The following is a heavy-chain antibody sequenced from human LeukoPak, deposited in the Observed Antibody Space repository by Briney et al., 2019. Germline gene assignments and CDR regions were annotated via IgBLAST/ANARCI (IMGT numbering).Heavy chain of an antibody. J-gene: IGHJ4*02. CDR2: TYYRSQWYN. V-gene: IGHV6-1*01. CDR3: ARDRESSSWSTSFDY. Sequence: SQTLSLTCAISGDSVSSKSAAWNWIRQSPSRGLEWLGRTYYRSQWYNDYAVSVKSRITITPDTSKNQFSLQLNSVTPEDTAVYYCARDRESSSWSTSFDYWGQGTLVTVSS. D-gene: IGHD6-13*01. CDR1: GDSVSSKSAA.